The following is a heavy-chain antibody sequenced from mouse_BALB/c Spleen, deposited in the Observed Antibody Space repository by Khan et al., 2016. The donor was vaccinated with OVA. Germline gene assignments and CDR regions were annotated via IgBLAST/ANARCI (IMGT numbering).Heavy chain of an antibody. CDR2: INPSNNYT. V-gene: IGHV1-4*01. D-gene: IGHD2-14*01. CDR1: GYTFTSYT. Sequence: QMQLEESGAELARPGASVKMSCKTSGYTFTSYTMHWVRQRPGQAPEWIGHINPSNNYTNYNQNFKDKATLIVDKSSTTAYMQLSSLTSEDSAVFYCEREGDDHRSDGWFAYWGKGTLVTVSA. CDR3: EREGDDHRSDGWFAY. J-gene: IGHJ3*01.